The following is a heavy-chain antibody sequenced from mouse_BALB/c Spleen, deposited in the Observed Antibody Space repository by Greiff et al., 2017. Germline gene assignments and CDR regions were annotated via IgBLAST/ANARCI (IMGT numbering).Heavy chain of an antibody. Sequence: LKECGPELVKPGALVKISCKASGYTFTSYDINWVKQRPGQGLEWIGWIYPGDGSTKYNEKFKGKATLTADKSSSTAYMQLSSLTSENSAVYFCARGGGYGFAYWGQGTLVTVSA. D-gene: IGHD2-2*01. V-gene: IGHV1S33*01. CDR2: IYPGDGST. CDR3: ARGGGYGFAY. CDR1: GYTFTSYD. J-gene: IGHJ3*01.